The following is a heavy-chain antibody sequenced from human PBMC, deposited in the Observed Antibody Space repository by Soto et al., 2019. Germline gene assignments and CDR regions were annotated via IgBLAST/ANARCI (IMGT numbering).Heavy chain of an antibody. CDR3: ARDLGEAARSFRFVYGMDV. V-gene: IGHV4-59*01. CDR2: IYYSGST. J-gene: IGHJ6*02. D-gene: IGHD6-6*01. Sequence: SETLSLTCTVSGGSISSYYWSWIRQPPGKGLEWIGYIYYSGSTNYNPSLKSRVTISVDTSKNQFSLKLSSVTAADTAVYYCARDLGEAARSFRFVYGMDVWGQGNTVTVSS. CDR1: GGSISSYY.